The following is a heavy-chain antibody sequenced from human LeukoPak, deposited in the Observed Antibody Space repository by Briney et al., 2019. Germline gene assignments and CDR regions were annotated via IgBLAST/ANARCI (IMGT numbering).Heavy chain of an antibody. CDR2: IYYSGSI. V-gene: IGHV4-59*01. Sequence: PSETLSLTCTVSGVSFSTYYWSWIRQPPGKGLEWIGYIYYSGSINYNPSLKSRVTISVDTSKNQFSPKLSSVTAADTAVYYCARDEGDGSYFDNWGQGTLVTVSS. CDR1: GVSFSTYY. D-gene: IGHD2-15*01. CDR3: ARDEGDGSYFDN. J-gene: IGHJ4*02.